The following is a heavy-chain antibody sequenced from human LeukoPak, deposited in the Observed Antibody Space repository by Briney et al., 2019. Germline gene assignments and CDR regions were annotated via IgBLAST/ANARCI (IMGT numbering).Heavy chain of an antibody. D-gene: IGHD2/OR15-2a*01. V-gene: IGHV3-23*01. CDR1: GFTFSSYA. Sequence: GGSLRLSCAASGFTFSSYAMSWVRQAPGKGLEWVSAISGSGGSTYYADSVKGRFTISRDNSKSTLYLQMSSLRAEDTAVYYCAKPHTCLDAFDIWGQGTMVTVSS. CDR2: ISGSGGST. CDR3: AKPHTCLDAFDI. J-gene: IGHJ3*02.